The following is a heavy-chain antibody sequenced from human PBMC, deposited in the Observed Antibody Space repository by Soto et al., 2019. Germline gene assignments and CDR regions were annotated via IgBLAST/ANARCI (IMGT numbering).Heavy chain of an antibody. Sequence: ASVQVSCKASAYTFITYAISWVRQAPGQGLEWIRWISAYNGNTNYAQKLQGRVTMTTDTSTNTAYMELRSLRSDDTAVYYCARDPAPIVVVPAAAFDYWGRGTLVTVSS. V-gene: IGHV1-18*01. D-gene: IGHD2-2*01. J-gene: IGHJ4*02. CDR1: AYTFITYA. CDR2: ISAYNGNT. CDR3: ARDPAPIVVVPAAAFDY.